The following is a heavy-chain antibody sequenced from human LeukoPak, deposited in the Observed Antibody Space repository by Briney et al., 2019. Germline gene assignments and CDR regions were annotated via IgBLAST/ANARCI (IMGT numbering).Heavy chain of an antibody. CDR2: IYYTGST. CDR3: ARREDIVVFDY. V-gene: IGHV4-39*01. Sequence: SETLSLTCTVSGGSISSSSYYWGWIRQPPGKGLEWIGYIYYTGSTYYNPSLKSRVTISVDTSKNQFSLKLSSVTAADTAVYYCARREDIVVFDYWGQGSLVTVSS. J-gene: IGHJ4*02. D-gene: IGHD2-15*01. CDR1: GGSISSSSYY.